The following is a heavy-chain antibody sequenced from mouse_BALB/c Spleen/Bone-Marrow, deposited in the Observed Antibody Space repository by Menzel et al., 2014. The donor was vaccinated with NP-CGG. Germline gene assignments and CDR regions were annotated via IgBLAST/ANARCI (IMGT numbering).Heavy chain of an antibody. Sequence: VQLQQSGPELVKPGASVKVSRKASGYAFTNYNMNWVKQSHGKSLEWIGYIDPYSGGTNYNQKFRGKATLTVDKSSSTTYKHLNSLTSEDSAVYYCSRWVLAYFYYWGHGTTLTISS. D-gene: IGHD2-14*01. CDR2: IDPYSGGT. V-gene: IGHV1S135*01. J-gene: IGHJ2*01. CDR1: GYAFTNYN. CDR3: SRWVLAYFYY.